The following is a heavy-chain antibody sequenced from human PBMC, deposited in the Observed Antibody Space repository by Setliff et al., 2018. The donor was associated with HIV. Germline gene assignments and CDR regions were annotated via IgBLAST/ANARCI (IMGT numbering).Heavy chain of an antibody. V-gene: IGHV3-30*02. D-gene: IGHD3-16*01. CDR1: NFTFSFYG. CDR3: ATRLNFDY. CDR2: TPNDGSYK. Sequence: LRLSCAASNFTFSFYGMHWVRQAPGKGLEWMAFTPNDGSYKNYADSVKGRFTISRDNSKNTLYTQINSLRAEDTAVYYCATRLNFDYWGQGTLVTVSS. J-gene: IGHJ4*02.